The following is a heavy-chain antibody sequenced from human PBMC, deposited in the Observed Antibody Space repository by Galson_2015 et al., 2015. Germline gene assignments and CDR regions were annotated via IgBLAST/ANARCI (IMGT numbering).Heavy chain of an antibody. V-gene: IGHV3-7*01. CDR3: ARDGLIQLWFLGWFDP. CDR1: GFTFSTYW. CDR2: IKQDGSEK. D-gene: IGHD5-18*01. J-gene: IGHJ5*02. Sequence: SLRLSCAASGFTFSTYWMSWVRQAPGKGLEWVANIKQDGSEKYYVDSVQGRFTISRDNAKNSLYLQMNSLRAEDTAVYYCARDGLIQLWFLGWFDPWGQGTLVTVSS.